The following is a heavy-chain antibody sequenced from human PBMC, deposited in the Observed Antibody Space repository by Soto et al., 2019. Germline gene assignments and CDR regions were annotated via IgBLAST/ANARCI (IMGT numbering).Heavy chain of an antibody. CDR3: ARKVSGSTGRPDLWYFDL. CDR2: LSGGGDAT. V-gene: IGHV3-23*01. J-gene: IGHJ2*01. CDR1: GFTFSGYA. Sequence: EVQLLDSGGGLVQPGGSLRLSCAASGFTFSGYALTWVRQAPGKGLEWVSALSGGGDATFYADSVQGRFTISRDNSKINLYLQMNTLRAEDTAVYYCARKVSGSTGRPDLWYFDLWGRGTLVTVSS. D-gene: IGHD3-10*01.